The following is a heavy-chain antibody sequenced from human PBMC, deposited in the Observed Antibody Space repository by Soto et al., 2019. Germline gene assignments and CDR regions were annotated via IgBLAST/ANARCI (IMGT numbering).Heavy chain of an antibody. CDR2: INHSGST. Sequence: QVQLQQWGAGLLKPSETLTLTCAVYGGSFSGYYWSWIRQPPGKGLEWIGEINHSGSTNYNPSLKSRVTISVDTSKNQFSLKLSSVTAADTAVYYCARRGLRFLEWLSLGWAWFDPWGQGTLVTVSS. J-gene: IGHJ5*02. V-gene: IGHV4-34*01. D-gene: IGHD3-3*01. CDR3: ARRGLRFLEWLSLGWAWFDP. CDR1: GGSFSGYY.